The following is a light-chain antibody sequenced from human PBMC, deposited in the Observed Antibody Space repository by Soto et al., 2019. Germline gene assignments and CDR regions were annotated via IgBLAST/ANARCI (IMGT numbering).Light chain of an antibody. J-gene: IGKJ4*01. CDR3: QQYDDLPLT. CDR1: LAIINH. CDR2: DAS. Sequence: DIQMTQSPSSLSASIGDRVTISCQASLAIINHLNWYQKKPGKAPNLLIYDASNLHTGVPSRFSGSGSGTEFTFIISSLQPEDVATYYCQQYDDLPLTFGGGTKVEIK. V-gene: IGKV1-33*01.